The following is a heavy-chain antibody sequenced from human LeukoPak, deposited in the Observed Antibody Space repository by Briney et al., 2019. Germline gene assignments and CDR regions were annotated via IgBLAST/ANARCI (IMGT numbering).Heavy chain of an antibody. J-gene: IGHJ4*02. CDR3: ARVHYGDYVDY. CDR1: GFTFSSYW. Sequence: GGSLRLSRAPSGFTFSSYWMHWVRQAPGKGLVWVSRISSDETSTSYADSVKGRFTISRDNAKNTLYLQMNSLRAEDTAVYYCARVHYGDYVDYWGQGTLVTVSS. CDR2: ISSDETST. D-gene: IGHD4-17*01. V-gene: IGHV3-74*01.